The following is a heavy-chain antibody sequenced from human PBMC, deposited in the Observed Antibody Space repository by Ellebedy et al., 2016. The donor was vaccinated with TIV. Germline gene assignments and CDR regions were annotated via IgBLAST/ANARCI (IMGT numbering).Heavy chain of an antibody. CDR1: GGSISSSSYY. Sequence: SETLSLTXTVSGGSISSSSYYWGWIRQPPGKGLEWIGSIYYSGSTYYNPSLKSRVTISVDTSKNQFSLKLSSVTAADTAVYYCASEAEIDVGFDPWGQGTLVTVSS. CDR3: ASEAEIDVGFDP. CDR2: IYYSGST. D-gene: IGHD1-14*01. J-gene: IGHJ5*02. V-gene: IGHV4-39*01.